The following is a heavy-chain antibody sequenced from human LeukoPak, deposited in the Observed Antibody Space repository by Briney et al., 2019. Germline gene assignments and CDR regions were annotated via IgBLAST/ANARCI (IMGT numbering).Heavy chain of an antibody. CDR1: GYTFTSYG. V-gene: IGHV1-18*01. CDR3: ARATLSRFGELLDY. Sequence: ASVKVSCKASGYTFTSYGISWVRQAPGQGLEWMGWISAYNGNTNYAQKLQGRVPMTTDTSTSTAYMELRSLRSDDTAVYYCARATLSRFGELLDYWGQGTLVTVSS. CDR2: ISAYNGNT. J-gene: IGHJ4*02. D-gene: IGHD3-10*01.